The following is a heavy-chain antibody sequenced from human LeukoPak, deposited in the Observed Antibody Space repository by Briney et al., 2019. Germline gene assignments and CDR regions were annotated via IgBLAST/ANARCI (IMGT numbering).Heavy chain of an antibody. D-gene: IGHD3-22*01. CDR2: IYAGGST. J-gene: IGHJ4*02. V-gene: IGHV3-66*01. CDR3: ARVGNYYDSSGYYDY. Sequence: GGSLRLSCAASGFTVSSNYMNWARQAPGKGLEWVSLIYAGGSTYFADSVKGRFTISGDNSKNTLYLQMNSLRAEDTAVYYCARVGNYYDSSGYYDYWGQGTLVTVSS. CDR1: GFTVSSNY.